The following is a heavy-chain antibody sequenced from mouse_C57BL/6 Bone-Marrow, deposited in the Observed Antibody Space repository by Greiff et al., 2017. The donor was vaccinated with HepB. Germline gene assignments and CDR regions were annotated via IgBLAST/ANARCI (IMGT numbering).Heavy chain of an antibody. V-gene: IGHV7-3*01. J-gene: IGHJ4*01. D-gene: IGHD1-1*01. CDR2: IRNKANGYTT. CDR3: ARWATVVEGYAMDY. Sequence: EVMLVESGGGLVQPGGSLSLSCAASGLTFTDYYMSWVRQPPGKALEWLGFIRNKANGYTTEYSASVKGRFTISRDNSQSILYLQMNALRAEDSATYYCARWATVVEGYAMDYWGQGTSVTVSS. CDR1: GLTFTDYY.